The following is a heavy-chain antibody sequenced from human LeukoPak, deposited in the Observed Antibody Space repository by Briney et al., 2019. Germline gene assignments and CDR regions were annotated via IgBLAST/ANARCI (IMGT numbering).Heavy chain of an antibody. CDR2: ISYDGSNK. CDR3: ARGTISWGNYYYYMDV. V-gene: IGHV3-30*04. CDR1: GFTFSSYA. J-gene: IGHJ6*03. Sequence: GRSLRLSCAASGFTFSSYAMHWVRQAPGKGLEWVAVISYDGSNKYYADSVKGRFTISRDNSKNTLYLQMNSLRAEDTAAYYCARGTISWGNYYYYMDVWGKGTTVTVSS. D-gene: IGHD1-1*01.